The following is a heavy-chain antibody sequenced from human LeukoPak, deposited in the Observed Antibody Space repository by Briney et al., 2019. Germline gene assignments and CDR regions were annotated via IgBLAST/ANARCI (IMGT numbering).Heavy chain of an antibody. CDR1: GFTVSSSY. J-gene: IGHJ4*02. CDR3: ARDLEAANTYYFDY. V-gene: IGHV3-66*01. CDR2: ISSAGTT. D-gene: IGHD6-13*01. Sequence: GSLRLSCAASGFTVSSSYMSWVRQAPGKGLEWVSIISSAGTTYYADSVKGRFTISRDNSKSTVYLQVNSLRDEDTAVYYCARDLEAANTYYFDYWGQGTMVTVSS.